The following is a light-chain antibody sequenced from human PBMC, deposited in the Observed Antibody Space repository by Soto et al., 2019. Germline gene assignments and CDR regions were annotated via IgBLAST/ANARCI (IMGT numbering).Light chain of an antibody. Sequence: EIVMTQSPATLSVSPGERATLSCRASQSVSSNVAWYQQRPGQPPRLLIYRSSSRATGIPGRFSGSGCGTEFTLTINSLQSEDFAVYYCQQYQNLWTFGQGTKVDIK. J-gene: IGKJ1*01. V-gene: IGKV3-15*01. CDR1: QSVSSN. CDR3: QQYQNLWT. CDR2: RSS.